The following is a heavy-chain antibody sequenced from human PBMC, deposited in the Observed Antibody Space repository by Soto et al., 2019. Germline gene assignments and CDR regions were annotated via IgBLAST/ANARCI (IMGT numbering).Heavy chain of an antibody. Sequence: EVQLLESGGGLVQPGGSLRLSCAASGLTFSTYAMNWVRQAPGKGLEWVSYISSSSSTIYYADSVKGRFTISRDNAKNSLYLQMNSLRDEDTAVYYCATDFWSGYSQIYYYYYGMDVWGQGTTVTVSS. CDR3: ATDFWSGYSQIYYYYYGMDV. CDR2: ISSSSSTI. CDR1: GLTFSTYA. V-gene: IGHV3-48*02. D-gene: IGHD3-3*01. J-gene: IGHJ6*02.